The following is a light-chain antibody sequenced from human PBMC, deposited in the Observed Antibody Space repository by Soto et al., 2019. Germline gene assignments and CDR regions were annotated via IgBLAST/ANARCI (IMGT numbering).Light chain of an antibody. CDR1: QSISSW. J-gene: IGKJ2*01. Sequence: DIQMTQSPSTLSASVGDRVTITCRASQSISSWLAWYQQKPGKAPKLLIYKASSLESGVPSRFSGSGSGTEFTLTISSLQPEDSAGYYCLQDYSYPFTFGQGTKVDIK. CDR2: KAS. CDR3: LQDYSYPFT. V-gene: IGKV1-5*03.